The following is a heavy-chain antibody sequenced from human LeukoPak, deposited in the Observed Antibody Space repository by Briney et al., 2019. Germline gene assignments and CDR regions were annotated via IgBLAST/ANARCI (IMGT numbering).Heavy chain of an antibody. V-gene: IGHV3-7*03. CDR3: ARNNGMDV. Sequence: GGSLRLSCAASGFALSSHWMTWVRPVPGRGPEWVANVNRDGSETYYLDSVKGRFTISKDNAKNSLYLQMNSLRAEDTALYHCARNNGMDVWGQGTTVIVSS. CDR1: GFALSSHW. CDR2: VNRDGSET. J-gene: IGHJ6*02.